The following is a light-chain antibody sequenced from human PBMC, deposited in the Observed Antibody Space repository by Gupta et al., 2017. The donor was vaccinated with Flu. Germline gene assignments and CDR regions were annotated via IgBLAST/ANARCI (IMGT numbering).Light chain of an antibody. Sequence: TLSLSSGEDSTRSCGGSRSGISSYLAWYQQKPGQAPRLLIYGASSRATGIPDRFSGSGSGTDFTLTISRLEPEDFAVYYCQQYSSSPLTFGGGTKVEIK. CDR1: RSGISSY. J-gene: IGKJ4*01. CDR3: QQYSSSPLT. CDR2: GAS. V-gene: IGKV3-20*01.